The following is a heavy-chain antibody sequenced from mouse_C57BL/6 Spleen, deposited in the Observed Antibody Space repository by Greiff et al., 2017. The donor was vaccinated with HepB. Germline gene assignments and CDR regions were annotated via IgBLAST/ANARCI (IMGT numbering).Heavy chain of an antibody. J-gene: IGHJ3*01. CDR3: AKGSSGYHPWFAY. CDR2: IDPSDSYT. D-gene: IGHD3-2*02. CDR1: GYTFTSYW. Sequence: VQLQQPGAELVRPGTSVKLSCKASGYTFTSYWMHWVKQRPGQGLEWIGVIDPSDSYTNYNQKFKGKATLTVDTSASTAYMQLSSLTSEDSAVYYCAKGSSGYHPWFAYWGQGTLVTVSA. V-gene: IGHV1-59*01.